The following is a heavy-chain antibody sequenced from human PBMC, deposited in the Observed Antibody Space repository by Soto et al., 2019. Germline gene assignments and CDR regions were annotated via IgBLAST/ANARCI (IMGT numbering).Heavy chain of an antibody. V-gene: IGHV4-30-2*01. CDR1: GGSISSGGYS. CDR3: VTATVVPPEYFQH. D-gene: IGHD4-17*01. CDR2: LYHSGST. Sequence: QLQLQESGSGLVKPSQTLSLTCAVSGGSISSGGYSWSWIRQPPGKGLEWIGYLYHSGSTYYNPSLKSRVTISVDKSKNQFSLKLTSLTAADTAVYYCVTATVVPPEYFQHWGQGTLVTVSS. J-gene: IGHJ1*01.